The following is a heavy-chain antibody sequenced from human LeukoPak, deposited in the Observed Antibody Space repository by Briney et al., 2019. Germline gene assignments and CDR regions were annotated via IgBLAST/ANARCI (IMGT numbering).Heavy chain of an antibody. J-gene: IGHJ4*02. D-gene: IGHD3-22*01. CDR2: IYSSGST. V-gene: IGHV4-4*07. CDR3: ARSKAYYDSSGYANDC. CDR1: GGSISSYY. Sequence: SETLSLTCTVSGGSISSYYWSWIRQPAGKGLEWIGRIYSSGSTNYGPSLKSRVTMSVDTSKNQFSLKLSSVTAADTAVYYCARSKAYYDSSGYANDCWGQGTLVTVSS.